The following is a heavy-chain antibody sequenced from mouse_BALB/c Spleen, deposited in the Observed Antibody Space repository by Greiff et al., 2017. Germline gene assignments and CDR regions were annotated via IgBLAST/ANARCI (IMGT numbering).Heavy chain of an antibody. CDR1: GYTFTDYE. Sequence: QVQLKESGAELVRPGASVTLSCKASGYTFTDYEMHWVKQTPVHGLEWIGAIDPETGGTAYNQKFKGKATLTADKSSSTAYMELRSLTSEDSAVYYCTRYQVFAYWGQGTLVTVSA. CDR2: IDPETGGT. J-gene: IGHJ3*01. CDR3: TRYQVFAY. V-gene: IGHV1-15*01.